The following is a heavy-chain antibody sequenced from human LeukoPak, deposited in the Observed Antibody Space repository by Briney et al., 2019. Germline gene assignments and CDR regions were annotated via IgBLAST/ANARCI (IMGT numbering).Heavy chain of an antibody. Sequence: PGGSLRLSCAASGFTVSRNYMSWVRQAPGKGLEWVSVIYSGGSTYYADSVKGRFTISRHNSKNTLYLQMNSLRAEDTAVYYCARAGPYSSSIAFDYWGQGTLVTVSS. CDR3: ARAGPYSSSIAFDY. V-gene: IGHV3-53*04. CDR2: IYSGGST. D-gene: IGHD6-6*01. CDR1: GFTVSRNY. J-gene: IGHJ4*02.